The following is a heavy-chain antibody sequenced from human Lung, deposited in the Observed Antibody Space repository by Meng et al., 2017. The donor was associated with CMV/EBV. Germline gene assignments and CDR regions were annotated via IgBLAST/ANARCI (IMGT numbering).Heavy chain of an antibody. J-gene: IGHJ6*02. V-gene: IGHV3-11*01. CDR2: ISSSGSTI. CDR1: GFTFSDYY. D-gene: IGHD1/OR15-1a*01. Sequence: LXCAASGFTFSDYYMSWIRQAPGKGLEWVSYISSSGSTIYYADSVKGRFTISRDNAKNSLYLQMNSLRAEDTAVYYCARTGTSANYYYYYGMDVWGQGTXVTVYS. CDR3: ARTGTSANYYYYYGMDV.